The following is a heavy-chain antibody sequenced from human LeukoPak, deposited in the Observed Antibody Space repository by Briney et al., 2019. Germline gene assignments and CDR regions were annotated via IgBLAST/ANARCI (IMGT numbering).Heavy chain of an antibody. Sequence: PGRSLRLSCAASGFTFSAYGMHWVRQAPGKGLEWVAVISDDGSNKYYADSVKGRFTISRDNSKNTLYLQMNSLRLEDTALYYCAKDADTATIIYWYFDLWGRGTLVTVS. V-gene: IGHV3-30*18. CDR1: GFTFSAYG. CDR2: ISDDGSNK. CDR3: AKDADTATIIYWYFDL. D-gene: IGHD5-18*01. J-gene: IGHJ2*01.